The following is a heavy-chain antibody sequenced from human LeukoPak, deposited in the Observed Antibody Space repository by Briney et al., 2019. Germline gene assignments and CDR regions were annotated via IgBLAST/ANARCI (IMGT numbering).Heavy chain of an antibody. V-gene: IGHV3-64D*09. CDR2: ISGNGGST. D-gene: IGHD6-19*01. J-gene: IGHJ4*02. Sequence: GGSLRLSCSASGFTFSSHAMHWVRQAPGKGLESVSAISGNGGSTYYGDSVKGRFTISRDNSKNTLYLQMSSLRPEDTAVYYCAREGANGWYYFDYWGQGTLVTVSS. CDR3: AREGANGWYYFDY. CDR1: GFTFSSHA.